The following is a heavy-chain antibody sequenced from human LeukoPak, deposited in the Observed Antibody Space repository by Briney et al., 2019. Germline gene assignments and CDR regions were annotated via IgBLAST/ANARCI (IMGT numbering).Heavy chain of an antibody. Sequence: EASVKVSCKASGYTFTGYYMHWVRQAPGQGLEWMGWINPNSGDTNYAQKFQGRVTMTRDTSISTAYMELSRLRSDDTAVYYCARVREADFWSGYYTGIKADFDYWGQGTLVTVSS. CDR1: GYTFTGYY. CDR2: INPNSGDT. J-gene: IGHJ4*02. CDR3: ARVREADFWSGYYTGIKADFDY. V-gene: IGHV1-2*02. D-gene: IGHD3-3*01.